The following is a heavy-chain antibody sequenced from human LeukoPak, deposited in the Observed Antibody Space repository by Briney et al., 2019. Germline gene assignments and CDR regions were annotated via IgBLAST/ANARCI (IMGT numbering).Heavy chain of an antibody. CDR1: GFTFSSYS. D-gene: IGHD2-2*01. V-gene: IGHV3-21*01. J-gene: IGHJ4*02. CDR3: ARLGDIVVVPAADSGVDY. CDR2: ISSSRSYT. Sequence: GGSLRLSCAASGFTFSSYSMNWVRQAPGKGLEWVSSISSSRSYTYYADSVKGRFTISRDNAKNSLYLQMNSLRAEDTAVYYCARLGDIVVVPAADSGVDYWGQGTLVTVSS.